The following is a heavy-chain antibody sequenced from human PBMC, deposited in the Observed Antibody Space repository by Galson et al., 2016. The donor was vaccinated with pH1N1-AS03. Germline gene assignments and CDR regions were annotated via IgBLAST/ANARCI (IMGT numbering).Heavy chain of an antibody. J-gene: IGHJ4*02. D-gene: IGHD5-24*01. CDR3: VAGRDGSKYFRS. Sequence: SLRLSCAVSGFMFSTNAMTWVRQAPGKGLEWVSGISASGGDTYYADSVKGRFTISRDNAKNFVHLQMNSLRAEDTGLYYCVAGRDGSKYFRSWGQGTPVIVSS. CDR2: ISASGGDT. CDR1: GFMFSTNA. V-gene: IGHV3-23*01.